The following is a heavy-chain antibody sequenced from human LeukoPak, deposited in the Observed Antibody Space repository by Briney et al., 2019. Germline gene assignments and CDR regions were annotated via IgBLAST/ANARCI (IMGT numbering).Heavy chain of an antibody. J-gene: IGHJ4*02. CDR2: ISNSDTTI. Sequence: GGSLRLSCAASGFTFSSYEMNWVRQAPGKGLEWVSYISNSDTTIYYADSVKGRFTISRDNAKNSLYLQMNSLRAEDTAVYYCARGLHYYYDSSGYYGYWGQGTLVTVSS. CDR1: GFTFSSYE. V-gene: IGHV3-48*03. CDR3: ARGLHYYYDSSGYYGY. D-gene: IGHD3-22*01.